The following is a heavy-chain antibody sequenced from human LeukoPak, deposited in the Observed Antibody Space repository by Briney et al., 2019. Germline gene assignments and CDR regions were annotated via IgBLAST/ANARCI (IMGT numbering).Heavy chain of an antibody. J-gene: IGHJ4*02. Sequence: GGSLRLSCAASGFTFSGYWMHWVRQAPGKGQVWVSRINIDGGNTNYADSVKGRFTISRDNAKDTLYLQMNSLRAEDTAVYYCTRELSGSSSRHFDYWGQGTLVTVSS. CDR3: TRELSGSSSRHFDY. CDR2: INIDGGNT. V-gene: IGHV3-74*01. CDR1: GFTFSGYW. D-gene: IGHD2-15*01.